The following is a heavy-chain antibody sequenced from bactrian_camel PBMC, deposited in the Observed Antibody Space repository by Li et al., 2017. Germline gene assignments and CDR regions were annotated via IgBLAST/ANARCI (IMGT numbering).Heavy chain of an antibody. CDR2: IAGDGRM. CDR1: GYTLPMN. V-gene: IGHV3S53*01. CDR3: AADLVTDEPSLVEREYYY. Sequence: HVQLVESGGDSVQAGESLRLSCVASGYTLPMNIGWFRRLPGQEREGVAAIAGDGRMDYADSVKGRSTISRDGAKNIIELQMHSLKPEDTATYYCAADLVTDEPSLVEREYYYWGQGTQVTVS. J-gene: IGHJ4*01. D-gene: IGHD1*01.